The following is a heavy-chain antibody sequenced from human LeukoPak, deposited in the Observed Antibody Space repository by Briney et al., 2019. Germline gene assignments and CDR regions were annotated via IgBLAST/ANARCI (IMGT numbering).Heavy chain of an antibody. Sequence: GGSLRLSCAASGFTFSIYAMSWVRQAPGKGLEWVSAISGSGGSTYYADSVKGRFTISRDNSKNTLYLQMNSLRAEDTAVYYCAKGGAAAGEYYFDYWGQGTLVTVSS. CDR2: ISGSGGST. J-gene: IGHJ4*02. CDR3: AKGGAAAGEYYFDY. V-gene: IGHV3-23*01. D-gene: IGHD6-13*01. CDR1: GFTFSIYA.